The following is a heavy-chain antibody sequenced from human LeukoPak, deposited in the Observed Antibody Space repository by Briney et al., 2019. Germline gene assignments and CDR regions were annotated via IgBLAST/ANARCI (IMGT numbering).Heavy chain of an antibody. CDR3: AREVWYYDFSAMWDYGMDV. D-gene: IGHD3-3*01. V-gene: IGHV3-30*03. CDR1: GFTFSSYG. Sequence: PGGSLRLSCAASGFTFSSYGMHWVRQAPGKGLEWVAVISYDGSNKYYADSVKGRFTISRDNSKNTLYLQMNSLRAEDTAVYYCAREVWYYDFSAMWDYGMDVWGQGTTVTVSS. CDR2: ISYDGSNK. J-gene: IGHJ6*02.